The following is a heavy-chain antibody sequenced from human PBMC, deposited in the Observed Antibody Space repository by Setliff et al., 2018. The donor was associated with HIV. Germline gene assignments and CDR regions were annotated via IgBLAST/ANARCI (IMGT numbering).Heavy chain of an antibody. CDR1: GYSFSSYG. V-gene: IGHV1-18*01. J-gene: IGHJ3*02. D-gene: IGHD1-20*01. CDR3: ARMRGGHNIREGAFDI. CDR2: MSTDNGYT. Sequence: ASVKVSCKASGYSFSSYGIGWVRLTPGQGLEWMGWMSTDNGYTNYAQKAQGRVTMTTDTGTRTAYMELRSLRSDDTAMYYCARMRGGHNIREGAFDIWGQGTMVTVSS.